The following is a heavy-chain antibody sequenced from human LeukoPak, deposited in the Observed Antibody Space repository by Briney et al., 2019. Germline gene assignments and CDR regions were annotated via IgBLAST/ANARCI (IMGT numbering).Heavy chain of an antibody. V-gene: IGHV1-8*01. D-gene: IGHD2-15*01. CDR2: MNPNSGNT. J-gene: IGHJ4*02. Sequence: GASVKVSCKASGYTFTSYDINWVRQATGQGLEWMGWMNPNSGNTGYAQKFQGRVTMTRNTSISTAYMELSSLRSEDTAVYYCARGRCSGGSCYPDYWGQGTLVTVSS. CDR1: GYTFTSYD. CDR3: ARGRCSGGSCYPDY.